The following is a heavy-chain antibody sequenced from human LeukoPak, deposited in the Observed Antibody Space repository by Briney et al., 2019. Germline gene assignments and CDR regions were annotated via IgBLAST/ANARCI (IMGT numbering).Heavy chain of an antibody. CDR1: SGSFSGYY. V-gene: IGHV4-34*01. CDR3: ARGDGRDGYKGKLDY. CDR2: INHSGST. Sequence: PSETLSLTCAVYSGSFSGYYWSWIRQPPGKGLEWIGEINHSGSTSHNPSLKSRVTISVHTSKNQFSLKLTSVTAADTALYYCARGDGRDGYKGKLDYWGQGTLVTVSS. J-gene: IGHJ4*02. D-gene: IGHD5-24*01.